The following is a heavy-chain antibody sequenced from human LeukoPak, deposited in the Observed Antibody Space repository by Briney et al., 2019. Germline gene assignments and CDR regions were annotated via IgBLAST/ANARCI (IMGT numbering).Heavy chain of an antibody. CDR1: GFTVSSNY. V-gene: IGHV3-9*01. Sequence: GGSLRLSCAASGFTVSSNYMSWVRQAPGKGLEWVSGISCNSSSIGYADSVKGRFTISRDNAKNSLYLQMNSLRAEDTAFYYCAKDHLTYSSRGGGIDYWGQGTPVTVSS. CDR2: ISCNSSSI. J-gene: IGHJ4*02. D-gene: IGHD6-13*01. CDR3: AKDHLTYSSRGGGIDY.